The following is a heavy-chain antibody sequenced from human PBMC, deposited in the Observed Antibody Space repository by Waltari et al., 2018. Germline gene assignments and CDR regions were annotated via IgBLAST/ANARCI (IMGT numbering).Heavy chain of an antibody. D-gene: IGHD3-3*02. Sequence: QVQLVQSGAEVKKPGSSVKVSCKASGGTFSSYAISWVRQAPGQGLEWMGGIIPILGTANYAQKFQGRVTLTTDESTSTAYMELSSLRSEDTAVYYCARAREVLAYYFDYWGQGTLVTVSS. CDR3: ARAREVLAYYFDY. CDR1: GGTFSSYA. CDR2: IIPILGTA. V-gene: IGHV1-69*05. J-gene: IGHJ4*02.